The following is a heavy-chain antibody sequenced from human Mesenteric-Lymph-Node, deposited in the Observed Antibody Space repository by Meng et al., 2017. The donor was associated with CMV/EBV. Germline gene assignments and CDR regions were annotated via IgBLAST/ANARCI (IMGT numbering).Heavy chain of an antibody. D-gene: IGHD2-2*01. CDR1: GFIFDDYA. CDR2: ISLNSGRI. CDR3: TKTYCSSTFCYNYFDY. J-gene: IGHJ4*02. V-gene: IGHV3-9*01. Sequence: GGSLRLSCAASGFIFDDYAMHWVRQAPGKGLEWVSGISLNSGRIGYADSVKGRFTISRDNAKNSLYLQMNSLRAEDTALYYCTKTYCSSTFCYNYFDYWGQGTLVTVSS.